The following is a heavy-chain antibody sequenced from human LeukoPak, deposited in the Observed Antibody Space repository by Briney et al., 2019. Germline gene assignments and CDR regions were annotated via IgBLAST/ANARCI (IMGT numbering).Heavy chain of an antibody. V-gene: IGHV3-53*01. CDR2: IYSGGTT. D-gene: IGHD3-10*01. J-gene: IGHJ5*02. CDR3: ARGFNRGFDP. CDR1: GFTVNSNY. Sequence: GGSLRLSCAASGFTVNSNYWSWVRQAPGKGLEWVSVIYSGGTTYYADSVKGRFTFSRDNSKNMLHLQMNSLRAEDTAVYYCARGFNRGFDPWGQGTLVIVSS.